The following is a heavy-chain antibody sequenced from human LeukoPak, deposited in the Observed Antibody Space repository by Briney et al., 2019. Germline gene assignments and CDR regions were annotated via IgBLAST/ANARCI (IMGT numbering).Heavy chain of an antibody. CDR2: TYYRYKWYN. D-gene: IGHD4-17*01. CDR3: ARVYGDLRWDAFDI. J-gene: IGHJ3*02. V-gene: IGHV6-1*01. Sequence: SQTLSLTCALSVDSVSSNSAAWNWIRQSPSRGLEWLGRTYYRYKWYNDYAVSVKSRITIDPDTSKNQFSLQLNSVTPEDTAVYYCARVYGDLRWDAFDIWGQGTMVTVSS. CDR1: VDSVSSNSAA.